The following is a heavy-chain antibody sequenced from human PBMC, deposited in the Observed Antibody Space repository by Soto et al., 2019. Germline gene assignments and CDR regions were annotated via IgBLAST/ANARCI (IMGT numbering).Heavy chain of an antibody. V-gene: IGHV4-31*03. CDR3: AASCVACGGFNYYGMDV. CDR2: IYYSGTT. D-gene: IGHD2-21*01. J-gene: IGHJ6*02. CDR1: GGSISSGGYY. Sequence: QVQLQESGPGLVKPSQTLSLTCTVSGGSISSGGYYWYWIRQHPGKGLEWIGYIYYSGTTYYNPSFKSRVTISVETSKNQFSLKLSSVTAADTAVYYCAASCVACGGFNYYGMDVWGQGTTVTVSS.